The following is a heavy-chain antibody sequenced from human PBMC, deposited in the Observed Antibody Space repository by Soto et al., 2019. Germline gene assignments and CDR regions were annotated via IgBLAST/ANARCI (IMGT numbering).Heavy chain of an antibody. J-gene: IGHJ4*02. CDR3: ARHAFDYYDSSGYYDY. D-gene: IGHD3-22*01. V-gene: IGHV4-39*01. CDR2: IYYSGST. CDR1: GGSISSSSYY. Sequence: SETLSLTCTVSGGSISSSSYYWGWIRQPPGKGLEWIGSIYYSGSTYYNPSLKSRVTLSVDTSKNQFSLKLSSVTAADTAVYYCARHAFDYYDSSGYYDYWGQGTLVTVSS.